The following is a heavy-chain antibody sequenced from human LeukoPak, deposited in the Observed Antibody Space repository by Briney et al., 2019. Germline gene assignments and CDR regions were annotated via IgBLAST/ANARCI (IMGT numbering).Heavy chain of an antibody. D-gene: IGHD3-16*01. V-gene: IGHV3-66*01. Sequence: GGSLRLSCAASGFTVSSNYMSWVRQAPGKGLEGVSLIYSGGSTYYADSVTGRFTISRDNSKNTLYLQMNSLRAVDTAVYYCARRAGGLARNNWFDPWGQGTLVTVSS. CDR1: GFTVSSNY. CDR3: ARRAGGLARNNWFDP. J-gene: IGHJ5*02. CDR2: IYSGGST.